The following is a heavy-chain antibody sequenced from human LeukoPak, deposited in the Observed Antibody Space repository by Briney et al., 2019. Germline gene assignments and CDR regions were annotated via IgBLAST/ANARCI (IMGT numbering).Heavy chain of an antibody. D-gene: IGHD2-15*01. CDR2: IYPNNGAT. Sequence: GDSVKVSCKASGYTFSGTGWYLYWLRQAPGQGLECMGWIYPNNGATAYAQKFQGRVAMTRDTSITTAYMELSRLRPDDTAVYYCARDGPAQVVDFDYWGQGTLVTVSS. CDR3: ARDGPAQVVDFDY. J-gene: IGHJ4*02. V-gene: IGHV1-2*02. CDR1: GYTFSGTGWY.